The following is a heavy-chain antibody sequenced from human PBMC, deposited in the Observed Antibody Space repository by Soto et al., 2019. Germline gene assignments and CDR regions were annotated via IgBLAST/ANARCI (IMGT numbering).Heavy chain of an antibody. CDR2: ISSGGSTV. J-gene: IGHJ4*02. V-gene: IGHV3-11*01. CDR3: ARDYPRSGEND. Sequence: GGSLRLSCAASGFTFSDYYMNWFRQAPGKGLEWVSYISSGGSTVYYADSVKGRFTISRDNAKNSVYLQMNSLRAEDTAVYYCARDYPRSGENDWGQGTLVTVSS. CDR1: GFTFSDYY.